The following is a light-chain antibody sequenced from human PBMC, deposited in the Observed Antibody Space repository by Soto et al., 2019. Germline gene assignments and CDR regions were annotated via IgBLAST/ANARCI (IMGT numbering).Light chain of an antibody. CDR1: SSDIGGYNF. CDR3: SSFRSGSTPYV. V-gene: IGLV2-14*03. J-gene: IGLJ1*01. CDR2: DVS. Sequence: QSVLTQPASVSGSPGQSITISCTGTSSDIGGYNFVSWYLHHPGKAPQVLNLDVSDRPSGISNRFSGSKSGNTASLTISGLQAEDEADYYCSSFRSGSTPYVFGSGTKVTVL.